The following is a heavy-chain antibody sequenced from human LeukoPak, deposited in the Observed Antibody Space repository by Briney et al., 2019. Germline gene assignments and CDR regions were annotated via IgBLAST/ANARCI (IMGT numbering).Heavy chain of an antibody. CDR1: GYTFTGYD. V-gene: IGHV1-2*02. J-gene: IGHJ4*02. CDR3: AREMARRLVGSGSSVSY. CDR2: INPNSGGT. Sequence: ASVKVSCKASGYTFTGYDMHWVRQAPGQGLEWMGWINPNSGGTNYAQKFQGRVTMTRDTSISTAYMELSRLRSDDTAVYYCAREMARRLVGSGSSVSYWGQGTLVTVSS. D-gene: IGHD3-10*01.